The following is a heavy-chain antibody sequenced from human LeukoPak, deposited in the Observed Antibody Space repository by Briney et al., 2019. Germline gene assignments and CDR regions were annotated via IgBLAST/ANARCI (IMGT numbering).Heavy chain of an antibody. D-gene: IGHD4-17*01. CDR1: GFTFSSYA. Sequence: GGSLRLSCAASGFTFSSYAMSWVRQAPGKGLEWVSAISGSGGSTYYADSVKGRFTISRDNAKNTLYLQMNSLRVEDTAVYYCVREETTVSHYGMDVWGQGTTVTVSS. CDR2: ISGSGGST. CDR3: VREETTVSHYGMDV. J-gene: IGHJ6*02. V-gene: IGHV3-23*01.